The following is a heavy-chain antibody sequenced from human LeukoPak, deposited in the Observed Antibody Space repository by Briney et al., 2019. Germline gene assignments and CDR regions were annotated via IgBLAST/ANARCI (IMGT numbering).Heavy chain of an antibody. CDR3: TRTFGYYYFYMDV. V-gene: IGHV3-49*04. J-gene: IGHJ6*03. Sequence: SGGSLRLSCAASGFTFGDYAMSWVRQAPGKGLEWVGFIRTEAYDGATDYGASVKGRFTISRDDSKNIAYLQMNSLNTDDTAVYYCTRTFGYYYFYMDVWGKGTTVIVSS. CDR1: GFTFGDYA. D-gene: IGHD3-16*01. CDR2: IRTEAYDGAT.